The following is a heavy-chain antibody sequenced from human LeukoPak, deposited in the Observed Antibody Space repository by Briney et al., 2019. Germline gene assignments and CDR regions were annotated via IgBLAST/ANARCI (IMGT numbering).Heavy chain of an antibody. Sequence: GGSLRLSCAASGFTFSTNPMSWVRQAPGKGLEYVSAVSSNGGSTYYANSVKGRFTISRDNSKNTLYLQMGSLRPEDMAVYYCARGPQGQRRGYFYYYMDVWGKGTTVIVSS. J-gene: IGHJ6*03. CDR3: ARGPQGQRRGYFYYYMDV. V-gene: IGHV3-64*01. CDR2: VSSNGGST. CDR1: GFTFSTNP. D-gene: IGHD1-1*01.